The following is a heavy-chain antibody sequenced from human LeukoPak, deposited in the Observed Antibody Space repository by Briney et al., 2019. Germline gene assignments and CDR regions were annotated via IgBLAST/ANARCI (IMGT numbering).Heavy chain of an antibody. J-gene: IGHJ4*02. CDR3: AREESGGYFDY. D-gene: IGHD2-8*02. Sequence: ASVKVSCKASGFTFTNYYMHWVRQAPGQGLEWMGLINPTGSGTNYAQKFRGRVTMTRDTSTTTVYMELSSLRSEDTAVYYCAREESGGYFDYWGQGALVTVSS. CDR1: GFTFTNYY. V-gene: IGHV1-46*01. CDR2: INPTGSGT.